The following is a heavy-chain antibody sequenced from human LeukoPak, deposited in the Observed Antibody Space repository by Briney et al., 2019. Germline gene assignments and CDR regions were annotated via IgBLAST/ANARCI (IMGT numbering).Heavy chain of an antibody. D-gene: IGHD6-13*01. CDR1: GYTFNNYG. V-gene: IGHV7-4-1*02. CDR3: ARAGIPHYYYYMDV. CDR2: INTDTGDP. J-gene: IGHJ6*03. Sequence: ASVKVSCKASGYTFNNYGMNWVRQAPGQGLEWMGWINTDTGDPTYAQGFTGRFVFSLDTSVSTAYLQISSLKAEDTAVYYCARAGIPHYYYYMDVWGKGTTVTVSS.